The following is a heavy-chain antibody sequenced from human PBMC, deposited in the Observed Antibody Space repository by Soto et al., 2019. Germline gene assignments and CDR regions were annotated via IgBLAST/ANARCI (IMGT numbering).Heavy chain of an antibody. CDR1: GFTFSSYA. J-gene: IGHJ6*03. V-gene: IGHV3-23*01. CDR3: AKDQRNDFCTSPRIYYMDV. Sequence: EVQLLESGGGLVQPGGSLRLSCAASGFTFSSYAMSWVRQAPGKGLEWVSAISGSGGSTYYADSVKGRFTISRDNSKNTLYLQMNSLRAEDTAVYYCAKDQRNDFCTSPRIYYMDVWGKGTTVTVSS. D-gene: IGHD3-3*01. CDR2: ISGSGGST.